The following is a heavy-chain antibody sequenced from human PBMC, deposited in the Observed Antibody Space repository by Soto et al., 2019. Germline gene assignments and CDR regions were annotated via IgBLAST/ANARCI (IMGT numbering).Heavy chain of an antibody. J-gene: IGHJ5*02. CDR3: ARSVFP. CDR2: IYYTGIT. Sequence: PSETLSLTCAVSGGSISSGGYSWSWIRQPPGKGLEWIGYIYYTGITYYNPSLKSRVTISVGTSKNQFSLQLSSVTAADTAVYYCARSVFPWGQGTLVTVSS. V-gene: IGHV4-31*11. CDR1: GGSISSGGYS.